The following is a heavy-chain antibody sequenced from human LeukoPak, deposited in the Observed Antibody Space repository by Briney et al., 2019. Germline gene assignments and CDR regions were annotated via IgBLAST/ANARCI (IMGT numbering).Heavy chain of an antibody. Sequence: GGSLRLSCAASGFTFSSYAMSWVRQAPGKGLEWVSAISGSGGSTYYADSVKGRFTISRDNSKNTLYLQMNSLRAEDTAVYYCAKDDQLIYCSSTSCYDYVYWGQGTLVTVSS. J-gene: IGHJ4*02. D-gene: IGHD2-2*01. CDR1: GFTFSSYA. CDR3: AKDDQLIYCSSTSCYDYVY. CDR2: ISGSGGST. V-gene: IGHV3-23*01.